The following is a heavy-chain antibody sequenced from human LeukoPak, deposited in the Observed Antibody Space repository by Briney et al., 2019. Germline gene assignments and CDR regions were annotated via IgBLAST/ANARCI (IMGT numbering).Heavy chain of an antibody. CDR3: TRGYAGIDY. Sequence: GGSLRLSCTASGFTFTSCAMNWVRQAPGKGLEWVSYVSSSSAKIDYADSVRGRFTVSRDNAKNSLYLQMNSLTAEDTAVYYCTRGYAGIDYWGQGTLVTVSS. V-gene: IGHV3-48*01. CDR2: VSSSSAKI. J-gene: IGHJ4*02. D-gene: IGHD5-12*01. CDR1: GFTFTSCA.